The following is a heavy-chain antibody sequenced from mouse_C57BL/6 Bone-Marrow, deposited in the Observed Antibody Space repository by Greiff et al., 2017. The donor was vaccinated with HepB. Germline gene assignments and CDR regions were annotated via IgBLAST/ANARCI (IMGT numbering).Heavy chain of an antibody. J-gene: IGHJ3*01. CDR3: ASSCYGSSYVWFAY. CDR2: IFPGSGST. Sequence: QVQLQQSGPELVRPGAPVKISCKAPGYTFTSHWMQWVRQRPGQGLEWIGEIFPGSGSTYYNEKFKGKATLTVDTSSSTAYMQLSSLTSEDSAVYFCASSCYGSSYVWFAYWGQGTLVTVSA. V-gene: IGHV1-56*01. CDR1: GYTFTSHW. D-gene: IGHD1-1*01.